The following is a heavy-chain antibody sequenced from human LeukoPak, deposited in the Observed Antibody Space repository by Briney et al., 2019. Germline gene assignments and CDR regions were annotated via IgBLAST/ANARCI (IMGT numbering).Heavy chain of an antibody. V-gene: IGHV3-74*01. CDR1: GFTFSSYW. Sequence: GGSLRLSCAASGFTFSSYWMHWVRQAPGKGLVWVSRINSDESSTSYADSVKGRFTISRDNAKNTLYLQMNSLRAEDTAVYYCARQGYSSGYIDYWGQGTLDTVSS. D-gene: IGHD3-22*01. J-gene: IGHJ4*02. CDR3: ARQGYSSGYIDY. CDR2: INSDESST.